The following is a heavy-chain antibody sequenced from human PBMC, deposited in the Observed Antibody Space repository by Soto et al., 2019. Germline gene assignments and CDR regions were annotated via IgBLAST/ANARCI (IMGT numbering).Heavy chain of an antibody. J-gene: IGHJ4*02. D-gene: IGHD1-1*01. V-gene: IGHV1-18*01. CDR3: ARGGTTYSESWKIDY. CDR2: INVDTGNT. CDR1: GYTFTNYG. Sequence: QVQLVQSGAEVRRPGASVKVSCKASGYTFTNYGINWVRQAPGQGLEWMGWINVDTGNTNYAQKVQGRVTMTTDTSTSTAYMELRSLRSDDTAMYYCARGGTTYSESWKIDYWGQGNLITVSS.